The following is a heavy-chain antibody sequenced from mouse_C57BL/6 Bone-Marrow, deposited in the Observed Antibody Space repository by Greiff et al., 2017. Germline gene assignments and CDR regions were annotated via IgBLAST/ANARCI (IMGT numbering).Heavy chain of an antibody. CDR3: ARLGYGGGYFDY. V-gene: IGHV1-69*01. J-gene: IGHJ2*01. CDR1: GYTFTSYW. D-gene: IGHD1-1*02. Sequence: QVQLQQPGAELVMPGASVKLSCKASGYTFTSYWMHWVKQRPGQGLEWIGEIDPSDSYTNYNQKFNGKSTLTVDKSSSPAYMQLSSLTSENSAVYYCARLGYGGGYFDYWGQGTTLTVSS. CDR2: IDPSDSYT.